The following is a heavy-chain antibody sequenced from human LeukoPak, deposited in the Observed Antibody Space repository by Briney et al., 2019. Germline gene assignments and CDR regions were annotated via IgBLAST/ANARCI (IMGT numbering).Heavy chain of an antibody. CDR1: GFTVSSNY. CDR3: AKGGPNWFAP. J-gene: IGHJ5*02. V-gene: IGHV3-23*01. CDR2: VSGGGGSI. Sequence: GGSLRLSCAASGFTVSSNYMSWVRQAPGKGPEWVSTVSGGGGSIYYGDSVKGRFTISRDNSKNTLYLQMNSLRAEDTAVYYCAKGGPNWFAPWGQGTLVTVSS.